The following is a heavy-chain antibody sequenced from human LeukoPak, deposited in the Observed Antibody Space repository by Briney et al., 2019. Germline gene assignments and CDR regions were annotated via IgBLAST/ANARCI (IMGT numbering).Heavy chain of an antibody. CDR2: IYYSGST. V-gene: IGHV4-61*01. J-gene: IGHJ4*02. CDR3: ARLMVRGVISSPVDY. Sequence: SETLSLTCTVSGGSISSSSYYWRWIRQPPGKGLEWIGYIYYSGSTNYNPSLKSRVTISVDTSKNQFSLKLSSVTAADTAVYYCARLMVRGVISSPVDYWGQGTLVTVSS. D-gene: IGHD3-10*01. CDR1: GGSISSSSYY.